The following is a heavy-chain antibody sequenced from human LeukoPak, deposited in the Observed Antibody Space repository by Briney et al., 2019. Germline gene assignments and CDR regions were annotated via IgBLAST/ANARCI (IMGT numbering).Heavy chain of an antibody. CDR1: GYTFTGYY. V-gene: IGHV1-2*06. CDR2: INPNSGGT. CDR3: ASLGPPERGNLFDC. J-gene: IGHJ4*02. D-gene: IGHD3-10*01. Sequence: GASVKVSCKASGYTFTGYYMHWVRQAPGQGLEWMGRINPNSGGTNYAQKFQGRVTMTRDTSISTAYMELSRLRSDDTAVYYCASLGPPERGNLFDCWGQGTLVTVSS.